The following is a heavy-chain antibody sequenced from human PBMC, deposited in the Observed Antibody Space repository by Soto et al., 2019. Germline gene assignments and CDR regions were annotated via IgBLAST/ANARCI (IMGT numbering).Heavy chain of an antibody. CDR3: TTVVVGEPDGYSIFDY. D-gene: IGHD3-22*01. CDR1: GFTFSNAW. Sequence: AGGSLRLSCAASGFTFSNAWMSWVRQAPGKGLEWVGRIKSKTDGGTTDYAAPVKGRFTISRDDSKNTLYLQMNSLKTEDTAVYYCTTVVVGEPDGYSIFDYWGRGTLVTVSS. CDR2: IKSKTDGGTT. V-gene: IGHV3-15*01. J-gene: IGHJ4*02.